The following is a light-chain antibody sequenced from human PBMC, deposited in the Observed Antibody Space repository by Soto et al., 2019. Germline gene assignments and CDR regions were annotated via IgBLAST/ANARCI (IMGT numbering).Light chain of an antibody. V-gene: IGLV2-14*01. Sequence: QSALTQPRSVSGSPGQSVTISCTGTGNDVGAYNYVSWYQQHPGRPPKLMIYEVSNRPSGVSNRFSGSKSVNTASLTISGLQAEDEADYYCSSYRSSNTWVFGGGTKLTVL. CDR1: GNDVGAYNY. J-gene: IGLJ3*02. CDR2: EVS. CDR3: SSYRSSNTWV.